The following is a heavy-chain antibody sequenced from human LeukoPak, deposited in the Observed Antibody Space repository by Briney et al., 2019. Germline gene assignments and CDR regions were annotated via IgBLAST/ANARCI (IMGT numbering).Heavy chain of an antibody. D-gene: IGHD6-19*01. J-gene: IGHJ6*03. CDR1: GFTFSSYA. CDR2: ISGSGNST. Sequence: GGSLRLSCAASGFTFSSYAMNYDRQAPGKGLEWVSAISGSGNSTYYADSVKGRFTISRDNSKNMLYLQMNSLRAEDTAVYYCAKITVAGTYYYYYYMDVWGKGTTVTVSS. V-gene: IGHV3-23*01. CDR3: AKITVAGTYYYYYYMDV.